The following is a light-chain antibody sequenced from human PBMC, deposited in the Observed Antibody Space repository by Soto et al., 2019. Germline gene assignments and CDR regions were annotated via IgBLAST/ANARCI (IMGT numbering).Light chain of an antibody. CDR1: SSDVGAYDF. CDR3: SSYTTTDPYV. CDR2: EVS. Sequence: QSALTQPASVSGSPGQSITISCTGTSSDVGAYDFVSWYQQHPGKVPKYLIYEVSTRPSGVSDRFSGSKSGTTASLTISGLQAEDEADYYCSSYTTTDPYVFGTGTKLTVL. J-gene: IGLJ1*01. V-gene: IGLV2-14*01.